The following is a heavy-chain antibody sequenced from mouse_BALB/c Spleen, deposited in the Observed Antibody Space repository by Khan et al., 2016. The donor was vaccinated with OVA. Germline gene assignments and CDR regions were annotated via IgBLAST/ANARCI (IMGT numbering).Heavy chain of an antibody. J-gene: IGHJ2*01. V-gene: IGHV3-2*02. CDR3: ARTAWIKY. Sequence: EVQLQESGPGLVKPSQSLSLTCTVTGYSITSGYGWNWIRQFPGNKLEWMGYISYSGSTNYNPSLKSRISITRDTSKNPFFLQLNSVTTEDTATYYCARTAWIKYWGQGTILTVSS. D-gene: IGHD1-2*01. CDR2: ISYSGST. CDR1: GYSITSGYG.